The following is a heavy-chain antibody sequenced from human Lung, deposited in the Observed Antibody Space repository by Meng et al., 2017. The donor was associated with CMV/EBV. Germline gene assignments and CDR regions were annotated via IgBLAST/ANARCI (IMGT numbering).Heavy chain of an antibody. CDR2: IYYSGST. CDR3: ANDHRPLATTGFDP. V-gene: IGHV4-59*01. J-gene: IGHJ5*02. CDR1: GGSISSYY. Sequence: SCTASGGSISSYYWNWIRQPPGKGLEWIGYIYYSGSTIYNPSIKTRVTISVDTSKNEYTLKLSSVTAADTAIYYCANDHRPLATTGFDPWGQGNXV. D-gene: IGHD2-15*01.